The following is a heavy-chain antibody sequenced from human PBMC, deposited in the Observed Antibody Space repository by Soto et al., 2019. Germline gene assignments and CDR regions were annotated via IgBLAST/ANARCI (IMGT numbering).Heavy chain of an antibody. CDR1: GVNFSDYS. V-gene: IGHV3-30*12. CDR2: TSYDGSNS. Sequence: GGSLRLSCAASGVNFSDYSMNWVRQATGKGLEWVAITSYDGSNSYYADSAKGRFTISRDNAKNSLYLQMNSLRAEDTAVYFCARDDCSGTSCYSDYYSYGMDVWGQGTTVTVSS. J-gene: IGHJ6*02. D-gene: IGHD2-2*02. CDR3: ARDDCSGTSCYSDYYSYGMDV.